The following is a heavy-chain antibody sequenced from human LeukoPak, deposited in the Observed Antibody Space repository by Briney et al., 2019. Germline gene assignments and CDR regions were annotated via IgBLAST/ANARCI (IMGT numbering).Heavy chain of an antibody. Sequence: ASVTVSCTASGYTFTSYAIIWVRQAPGQGLEWMGWISANNGNTNYAQKLQGRATINTDTSTSTAYMELRTLTSDDTAVYYCARQIVGATNWFDPWGEGTLVTVSS. CDR1: GYTFTSYA. V-gene: IGHV1-18*01. CDR3: ARQIVGATNWFDP. D-gene: IGHD1-26*01. CDR2: ISANNGNT. J-gene: IGHJ5*02.